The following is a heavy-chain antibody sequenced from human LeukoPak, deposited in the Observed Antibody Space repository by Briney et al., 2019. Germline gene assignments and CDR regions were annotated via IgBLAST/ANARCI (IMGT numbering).Heavy chain of an antibody. Sequence: GGSLRLSCAASGFTFSSYGMHWVRQAPGKGLEWVAVISYDGSNKYYADSVKGRFTISRDNSKNTLYLQMNSLRAEDTAVYYCVRDLLDGWFDPWGQGTLVTVSS. V-gene: IGHV3-30*03. CDR2: ISYDGSNK. D-gene: IGHD3-10*01. CDR3: VRDLLDGWFDP. J-gene: IGHJ5*02. CDR1: GFTFSSYG.